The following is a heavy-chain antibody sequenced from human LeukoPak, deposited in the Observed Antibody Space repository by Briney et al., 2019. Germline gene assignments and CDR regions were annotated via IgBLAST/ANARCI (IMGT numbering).Heavy chain of an antibody. CDR3: AKDSVSARRITIFGVVIPNWFDP. CDR2: IRYDGSNK. V-gene: IGHV3-30*02. J-gene: IGHJ5*02. D-gene: IGHD3-3*01. Sequence: PGGSLRLSCAASGFTFSSYGMHWVRRAPGKGLEWVAFIRYDGSNKYYADSVKGRLTISRDNSKNTLYLQMNSLRAEDTAVYYCAKDSVSARRITIFGVVIPNWFDPWGQGTLVTVSS. CDR1: GFTFSSYG.